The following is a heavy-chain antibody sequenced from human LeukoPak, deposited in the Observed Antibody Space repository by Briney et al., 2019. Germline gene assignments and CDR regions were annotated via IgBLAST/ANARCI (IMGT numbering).Heavy chain of an antibody. Sequence: LPGGSLRLSCAASGFTFSSYAMSWVRQAPGKGLEWVSAISGSGGSTYYADSVKGRSTISRDNSKNTLYLQMNSLRAEDTAVYYCAKDRRYCSSTSCYTHLYYYYYYMDVWGKGTTVTVSS. V-gene: IGHV3-23*01. CDR3: AKDRRYCSSTSCYTHLYYYYYYMDV. CDR1: GFTFSSYA. J-gene: IGHJ6*03. CDR2: ISGSGGST. D-gene: IGHD2-2*02.